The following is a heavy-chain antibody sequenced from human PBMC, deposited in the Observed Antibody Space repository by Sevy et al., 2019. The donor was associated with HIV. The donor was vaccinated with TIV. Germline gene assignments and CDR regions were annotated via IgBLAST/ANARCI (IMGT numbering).Heavy chain of an antibody. CDR3: ARDCSSTSCPXGXDX. CDR1: GFXFSSYW. CDR2: IKRDGSEK. D-gene: IGHD2-2*01. J-gene: IGHJ6*02. V-gene: IGHV3-7*03. Sequence: GGSLRLSCAASGFXFSSYWMSWVRQAPGKGLEWVANIKRDGSEKYYVDSVKGRFTISRDNAKNSLYLQMNSLRAEDTAVYYCARDCSSTSCPXGXDXXGQGTTVTVSS.